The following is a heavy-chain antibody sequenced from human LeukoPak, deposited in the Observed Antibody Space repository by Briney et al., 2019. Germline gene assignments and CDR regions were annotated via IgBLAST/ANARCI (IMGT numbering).Heavy chain of an antibody. CDR2: IKPSGGAT. J-gene: IGHJ4*02. Sequence: ASVKVSCKASGYTFTNYYMHWVRQAPGQGLEWMGIIKPSGGATSYAQKFQGRVTMTRDTSTNTVYMDLSSLTPEDTAVYYCAKDRSDTSGWSCFDYWGQGTLVTVSS. V-gene: IGHV1-46*01. D-gene: IGHD6-19*01. CDR3: AKDRSDTSGWSCFDY. CDR1: GYTFTNYY.